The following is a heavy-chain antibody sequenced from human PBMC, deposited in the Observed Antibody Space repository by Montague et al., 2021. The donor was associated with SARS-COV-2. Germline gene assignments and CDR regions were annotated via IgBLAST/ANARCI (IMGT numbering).Heavy chain of an antibody. CDR3: ARKKFLGGFDI. V-gene: IGHV3-13*01. CDR1: GFTFSDYE. CDR2: VSLRGDT. J-gene: IGHJ3*02. Sequence: SLRLSCAASGFTFSDYEMQWARQPMGGGLEWVSGVSLRGDTYYSAAVTGRFTMSRDNAKSSLYLEMNNLRAGDTAVYFCARKKFLGGFDIWGQGTTVTVSS. D-gene: IGHD2/OR15-2a*01.